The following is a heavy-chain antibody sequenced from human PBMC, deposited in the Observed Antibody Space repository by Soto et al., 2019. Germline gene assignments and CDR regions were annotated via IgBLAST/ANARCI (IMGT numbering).Heavy chain of an antibody. CDR3: ASQLYYYDSSGYEIEI. CDR2: IYPGDSDT. Sequence: CQGSGSGFTSYWIGWVRQMPGKGLEWMGIIYPGDSDTRYSPSFQGEVTISSYKSISPPYPQWSSLKPSDTAMYYCASQLYYYDSSGYEIEIWGQGTMVTV. D-gene: IGHD3-22*01. V-gene: IGHV5-51*01. CDR1: GSGFTSYW. J-gene: IGHJ3*02.